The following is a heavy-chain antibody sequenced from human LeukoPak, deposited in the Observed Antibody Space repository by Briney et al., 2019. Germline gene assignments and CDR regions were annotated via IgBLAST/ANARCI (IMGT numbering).Heavy chain of an antibody. Sequence: PEGSLRLSCAASGFTFDDYGMSWVRQAPGKGLEWVSGINWNGGSTGFADSVKGRFTISRDNAKNSLYLQMNSLRVEDTALYYCARRRVTVVRGVDITSYYFGYWGQGTLVTVSS. D-gene: IGHD3-10*01. CDR3: ARRRVTVVRGVDITSYYFGY. J-gene: IGHJ4*02. CDR2: INWNGGST. V-gene: IGHV3-20*04. CDR1: GFTFDDYG.